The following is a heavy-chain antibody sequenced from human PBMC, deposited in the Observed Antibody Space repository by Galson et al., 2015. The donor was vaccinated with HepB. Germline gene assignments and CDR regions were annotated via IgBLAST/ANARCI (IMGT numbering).Heavy chain of an antibody. CDR2: IIPIFGTA. J-gene: IGHJ3*02. V-gene: IGHV1-69*06. CDR1: GGTFSSYA. CDR3: ARDNYYPKHAFDI. Sequence: SVKVSCKASGGTFSSYAISWVRQAPGQGLEWMGGIIPIFGTANYAQKFQGRVTITADKSTSTAYMELSSLRSEDTAVYYCARDNYYPKHAFDIWGQGTMVTVSS. D-gene: IGHD3-10*01.